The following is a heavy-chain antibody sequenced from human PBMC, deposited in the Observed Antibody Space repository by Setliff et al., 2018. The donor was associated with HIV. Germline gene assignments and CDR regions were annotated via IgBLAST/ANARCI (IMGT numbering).Heavy chain of an antibody. Sequence: SETLSLTFSVYGGSFSGYYWSWIRQPPGKGLEWIGEINHSGSTTYNPSLKSRVTMSVDPSKNQFSLKLSPVTAADTAVYYCARERLSRLGFDYWGQGTLVTVSS. J-gene: IGHJ4*02. V-gene: IGHV4-34*01. CDR1: GGSFSGYY. CDR2: INHSGST. CDR3: ARERLSRLGFDY. D-gene: IGHD1-1*01.